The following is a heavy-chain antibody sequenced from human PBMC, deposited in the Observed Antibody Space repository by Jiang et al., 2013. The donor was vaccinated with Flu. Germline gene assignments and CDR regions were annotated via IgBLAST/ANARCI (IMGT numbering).Heavy chain of an antibody. CDR3: AHRFGLGPGTYYNIFNY. D-gene: IGHD3-10*01. Sequence: KPTQTLTLTCTFSGFSLTTNGEGVGWVRQPPGQALEWLAVVYWNGEKRYSPFLQSRLTITKDTSKSQVVLTMTNMDPVDTATYFCAHRFGLGPGTYYNIFNYWGQGALVTVSS. J-gene: IGHJ4*02. CDR2: VYWNGEK. CDR1: GFSLTTNGEG. V-gene: IGHV2-5*01.